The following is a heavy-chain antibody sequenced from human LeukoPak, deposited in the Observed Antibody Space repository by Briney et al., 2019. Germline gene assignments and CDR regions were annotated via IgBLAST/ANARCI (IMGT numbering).Heavy chain of an antibody. CDR2: IYYSGST. J-gene: IGHJ6*03. CDR3: ARASVTYYYYYYMDV. V-gene: IGHV4-39*07. CDR1: GGSISSSSYY. Sequence: SETLYLTCTVSGGSISSSSYYRGWIRQPPGKGLEWIGSIYYSGSTYYNPSLKSRVTISVDTSKNQFSLKLSSVTAADTAVYYCARASVTYYYYYYMDVWGKGTTVTVSS. D-gene: IGHD4-11*01.